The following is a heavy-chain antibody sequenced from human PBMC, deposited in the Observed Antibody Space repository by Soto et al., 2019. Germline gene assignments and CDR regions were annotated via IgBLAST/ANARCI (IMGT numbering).Heavy chain of an antibody. CDR1: GYTFTIYG. CDR2: INTYNGNT. D-gene: IGHD3-16*01. J-gene: IGHJ6*02. CDR3: AMVDVYVTPSPQDV. V-gene: IGHV1-18*01. Sequence: QVQLVQSGAQVKNLGDSVKVSCKASGYTFTIYGIGCARQAPGQGLEWLGWINTYNGNTNYAQNVQGRVTLTTDKSTSTAYMELRSLRSNDTAIYYCAMVDVYVTPSPQDVWGQGTTVIVSS.